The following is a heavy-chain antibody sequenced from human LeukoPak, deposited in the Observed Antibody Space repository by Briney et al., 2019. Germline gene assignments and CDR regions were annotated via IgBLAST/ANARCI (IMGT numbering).Heavy chain of an antibody. D-gene: IGHD2-2*01. CDR2: ICTAGEP. Sequence: GGSLRLSCAASGFTFSSYDMHWVRRAPGKGLEWGSAICTAGEPYYPGSVKGRFTISRENAKNSLYLQMNSLRAGDTAVYYCARAIMSPYCSSTSCYGYWYFDLWGRGTLVTVSS. CDR1: GFTFSSYD. J-gene: IGHJ2*01. V-gene: IGHV3-13*05. CDR3: ARAIMSPYCSSTSCYGYWYFDL.